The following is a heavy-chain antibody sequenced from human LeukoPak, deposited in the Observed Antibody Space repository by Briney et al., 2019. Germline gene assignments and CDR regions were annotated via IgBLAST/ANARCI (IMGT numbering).Heavy chain of an antibody. J-gene: IGHJ6*04. CDR2: IRSKANSYAT. D-gene: IGHD3-10*02. V-gene: IGHV3-73*01. Sequence: GGSLKLSCAASGFTFSGSAMHWVRQASGKGLEWVGRIRSKANSYATAYAASVKGRFTISRDNAKNSLYLQMNSLRAEDTAVYYCAELGITMIGGVWGKGTTVTISS. CDR1: GFTFSGSA. CDR3: AELGITMIGGV.